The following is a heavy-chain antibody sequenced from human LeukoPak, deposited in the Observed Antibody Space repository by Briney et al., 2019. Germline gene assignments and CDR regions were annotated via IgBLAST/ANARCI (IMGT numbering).Heavy chain of an antibody. J-gene: IGHJ4*02. CDR2: IYYSGST. CDR3: ARGLSYYYGSGSYPQIDY. D-gene: IGHD3-10*01. V-gene: IGHV4-30-4*01. Sequence: ASETLSLTCTVSGGSISSGDYYWSWIRQPPGKGLEWIGYIYYSGSTCYNPSLKSRVTISVDTSKNQFSLKLSSVTAADTAVYYCARGLSYYYGSGSYPQIDYWGQGTLVTVSS. CDR1: GGSISSGDYY.